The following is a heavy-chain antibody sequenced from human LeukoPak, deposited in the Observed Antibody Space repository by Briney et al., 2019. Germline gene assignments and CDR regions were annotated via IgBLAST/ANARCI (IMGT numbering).Heavy chain of an antibody. Sequence: PGGSLRLSCAAFGFTFDDYGISWVRQSPGKRLEWVSGINWNGGSTGYADSVKGRFTISRDNPKNTLYLQMNSLRAEDTAVYYCARKPRHDAFDIWGQGTMVTVSS. J-gene: IGHJ3*02. CDR2: INWNGGST. V-gene: IGHV3-20*04. D-gene: IGHD1-14*01. CDR3: ARKPRHDAFDI. CDR1: GFTFDDYG.